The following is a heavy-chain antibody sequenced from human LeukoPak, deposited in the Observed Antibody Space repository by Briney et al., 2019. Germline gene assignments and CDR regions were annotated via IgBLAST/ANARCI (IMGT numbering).Heavy chain of an antibody. D-gene: IGHD2-21*02. J-gene: IGHJ4*02. Sequence: GGSLRLSCAASGFTFNSYSMNWVRQAPGKGLEWVSSISSSSSYIYYADSVKGRFTISRDNAKNSLYLQMNSLRAEDTAVYYCARAAPYCGGDCYSSPFDYWGQGTLVTVSS. CDR1: GFTFNSYS. V-gene: IGHV3-21*01. CDR3: ARAAPYCGGDCYSSPFDY. CDR2: ISSSSSYI.